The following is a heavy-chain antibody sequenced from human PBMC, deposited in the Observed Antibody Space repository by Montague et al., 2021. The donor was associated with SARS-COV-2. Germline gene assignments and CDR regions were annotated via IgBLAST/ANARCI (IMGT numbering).Heavy chain of an antibody. CDR2: IYYSGST. D-gene: IGHD3-22*01. J-gene: IGHJ4*02. CDR3: ARHYYFDTSGQTPPFDY. CDR1: GGSISTSSYY. V-gene: IGHV4-39*01. Sequence: SETLSLTCTVSGGSISTSSYYWGWLRLPPGKGLEWIGTIYYSGSTYYNPSLTSRVTISVDTSKNQFSLKLSPVTAADTAVYYCARHYYFDTSGQTPPFDYWGQGTLVTVSS.